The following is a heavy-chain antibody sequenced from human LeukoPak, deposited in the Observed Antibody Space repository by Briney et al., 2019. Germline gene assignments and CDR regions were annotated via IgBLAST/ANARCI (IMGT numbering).Heavy chain of an antibody. V-gene: IGHV5-51*01. CDR2: IYPSDSDT. CDR3: ARRSDSYANYYFDY. CDR1: GYRFTSYW. J-gene: IGHJ4*02. D-gene: IGHD5-18*01. Sequence: GESLKISCKGSGYRFTSYWIGWVRQMPGKGLEWMGIIYPSDSDTRYSPSFQGQVTISADKSISTAYLQWSSLKASDTAMYYCARRSDSYANYYFDYWGQGTLVTVSS.